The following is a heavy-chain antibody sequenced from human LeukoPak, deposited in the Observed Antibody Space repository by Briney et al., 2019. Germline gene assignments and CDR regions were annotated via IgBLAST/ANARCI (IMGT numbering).Heavy chain of an antibody. J-gene: IGHJ4*02. Sequence: KASETLSLTCTVSGGSINSSRYYWSWIRQPPGKGLEWIGEINHSGSTNYNPSLKSRVTISVDTSKNQFSLKLSSVTAADTAVYYCARGPWGRTPTMVRGVTLRAGFDYWGQGTLVTVSS. CDR3: ARGPWGRTPTMVRGVTLRAGFDY. V-gene: IGHV4-39*07. D-gene: IGHD3-10*01. CDR2: INHSGST. CDR1: GGSINSSRYY.